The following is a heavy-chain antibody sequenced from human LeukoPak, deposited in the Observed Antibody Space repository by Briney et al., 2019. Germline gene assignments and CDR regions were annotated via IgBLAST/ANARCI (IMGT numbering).Heavy chain of an antibody. D-gene: IGHD6-13*01. J-gene: IGHJ4*02. CDR1: GFTFSSYG. Sequence: GRSLSLSCAASGFTFSSYGMHWVRQAPGKGLEWVAVISYDGSNKYYADSVKGRFTISRDNSKNTLYLQMNSLRAEDTAVYYCAKDLTAAAPHYWGQGTLVTVSS. CDR3: AKDLTAAAPHY. CDR2: ISYDGSNK. V-gene: IGHV3-30*18.